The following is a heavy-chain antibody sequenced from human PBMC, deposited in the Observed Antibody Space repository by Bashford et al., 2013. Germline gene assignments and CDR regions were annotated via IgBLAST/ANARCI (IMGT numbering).Heavy chain of an antibody. CDR1: GGSISTGGYY. Sequence: SETLSLTCTVSGGSISTGGYYWSWIRQHPGKGLEWIGYMYYSGSTYYNPSLKSRVTISVDTSKNQFSLKLSSVTAADTAVYYCAVGDLDWFDPWAREPWSPSPQ. CDR3: AVGDLDWFDP. CDR2: MYYSGST. J-gene: IGHJ5*02. V-gene: IGHV4-31*03. D-gene: IGHD3-3*01.